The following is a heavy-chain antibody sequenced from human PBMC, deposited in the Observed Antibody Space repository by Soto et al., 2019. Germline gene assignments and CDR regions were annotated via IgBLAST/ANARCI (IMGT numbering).Heavy chain of an antibody. Sequence: LTCTVSGGSISSSSYYWGWIRQPPGKGLEWIGSIYYSGSTYYNPSLKSRVTISVDTSKNQFSLKLSSVTAADTAVYYCARSYYDFWSGYDTDTYFDYWGQGTLVTVSS. CDR3: ARSYYDFWSGYDTDTYFDY. CDR1: GGSISSSSYY. CDR2: IYYSGST. V-gene: IGHV4-39*01. D-gene: IGHD3-3*01. J-gene: IGHJ4*02.